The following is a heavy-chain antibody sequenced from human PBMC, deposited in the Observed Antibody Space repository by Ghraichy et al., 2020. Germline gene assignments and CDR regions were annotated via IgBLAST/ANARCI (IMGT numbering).Heavy chain of an antibody. Sequence: GGSLRLSCAASGFTFNSYDMSWLRQAPGKGLEWVSTISATGFNTYYADSVKGRFTISRDNSKNTLYLQMIILEVEDTAEYYCAKDHDSSAWGQGTLVAVSS. D-gene: IGHD3-22*01. J-gene: IGHJ5*02. V-gene: IGHV3-23*01. CDR3: AKDHDSSA. CDR1: GFTFNSYD. CDR2: ISATGFNT.